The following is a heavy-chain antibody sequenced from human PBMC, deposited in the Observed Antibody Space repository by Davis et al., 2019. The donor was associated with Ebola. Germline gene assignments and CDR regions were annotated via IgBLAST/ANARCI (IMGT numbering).Heavy chain of an antibody. V-gene: IGHV3-7*03. Sequence: GESLKISCAASGFTFSSYWMSWVRQAPGKGLEWVANIKQDESEKYYVDSVKGRFTISRDNAKNSLYLQMNSLRAEDTAVYYCARDSLGYCISTSCYGDYYYGMDVWGQGTTVTVSS. D-gene: IGHD2-2*01. CDR2: IKQDESEK. CDR3: ARDSLGYCISTSCYGDYYYGMDV. J-gene: IGHJ6*02. CDR1: GFTFSSYW.